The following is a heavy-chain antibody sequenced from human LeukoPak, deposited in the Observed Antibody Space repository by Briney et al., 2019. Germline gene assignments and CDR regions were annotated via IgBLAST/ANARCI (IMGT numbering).Heavy chain of an antibody. J-gene: IGHJ1*01. V-gene: IGHV4-59*01. CDR2: IYHSGST. CDR1: GGSFSGYY. CDR3: ARGGAARLHFQN. Sequence: SETLSLTCAVYGGSFSGYYWNWIRQPPGKGLEWIGYIYHSGSTNYNPSLQSRVTISVDTSKNQFSLNLNSVTAADTAVYYCARGGAARLHFQNWGQGTLVTVSS. D-gene: IGHD6-6*01.